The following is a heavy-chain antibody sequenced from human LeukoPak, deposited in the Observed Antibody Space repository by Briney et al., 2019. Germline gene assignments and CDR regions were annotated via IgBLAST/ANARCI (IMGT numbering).Heavy chain of an antibody. CDR3: ARARGWQPNYYYYYMDV. V-gene: IGHV3-33*07. CDR2: IWYDGSNK. CDR1: GFTFNSYA. J-gene: IGHJ6*03. Sequence: PGGSLRLSCIPSGFTFNSYAMFWVRQAPGKGLEWVSLIWYDGSNKYYADSVKGRLTISRDNSKDTLYLQMNSLRAEDTAVYYCARARGWQPNYYYYYMDVWGTGTTVTASS. D-gene: IGHD2-15*01.